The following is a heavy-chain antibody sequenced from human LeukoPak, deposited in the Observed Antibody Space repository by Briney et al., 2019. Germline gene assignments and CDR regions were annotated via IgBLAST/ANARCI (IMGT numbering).Heavy chain of an antibody. J-gene: IGHJ4*02. V-gene: IGHV3-15*01. CDR1: GFTFSNAW. Sequence: GGSLRLSCAASGFTFSNAWMSWVRQAPGKGLEWVGRIKSKTDGGTTDYAAPVKGRFTISRDDSKNTLYLQMNSLKTEDTAVYYCTTGEANSGHDVDYWGQGTLVTVSS. CDR3: TTGEANSGHDVDY. CDR2: IKSKTDGGTT. D-gene: IGHD5-12*01.